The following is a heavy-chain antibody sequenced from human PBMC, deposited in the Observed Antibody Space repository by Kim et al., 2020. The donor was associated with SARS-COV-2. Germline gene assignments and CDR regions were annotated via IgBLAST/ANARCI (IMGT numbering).Heavy chain of an antibody. D-gene: IGHD3-10*01. V-gene: IGHV3-48*02. CDR2: ISSSGQTV. CDR1: GFNFNTYS. Sequence: GGSLRLSCAASGFNFNTYSMNWVRQAPGKGLEWVSYISSSGQTVDYADSVRGRFTISRDNAKSSLGLQMNSLRDEDTAVYYCARSPLPMTMVRGVVTSTLFYYYVLDVWGQGTTVAVSS. CDR3: ARSPLPMTMVRGVVTSTLFYYYVLDV. J-gene: IGHJ6*02.